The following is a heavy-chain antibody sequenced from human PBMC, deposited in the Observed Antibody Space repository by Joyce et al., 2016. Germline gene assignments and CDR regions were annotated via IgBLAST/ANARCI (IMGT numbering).Heavy chain of an antibody. CDR3: VRGRSRGLTYYFTSGPSLGYFEH. CDR1: GGSFGDYY. V-gene: IGHV4-34*01. J-gene: IGHJ1*01. CDR2: INHSGTT. D-gene: IGHD2-8*01. Sequence: QVQLQQWGAGLLKPSETLSLICAVYGGSFGDYYWTWIRQPPGKGLEWIGEINHSGTTNSNPALKSRVTISVDTSTRQFSLKLRSVTAADTAVYYCVRGRSRGLTYYFTSGPSLGYFEHWGQGTLVTVSS.